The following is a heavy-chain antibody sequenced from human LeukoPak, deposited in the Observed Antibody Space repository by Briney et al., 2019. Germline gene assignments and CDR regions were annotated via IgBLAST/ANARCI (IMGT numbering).Heavy chain of an antibody. CDR1: GFTFSSYA. CDR3: ARDLSDIVVVVAATPKDDYYYGMDV. J-gene: IGHJ6*04. CDR2: ISYDGSNK. Sequence: GRSLRLSCAASGFTFSSYAMHWVRQAPGKGLEWVAVISYDGSNKYYADSVKGRFTISRDNSKNTLYLQMNSLRAEDTAVYYCARDLSDIVVVVAATPKDDYYYGMDVRGKGTTVTVSS. V-gene: IGHV3-30*04. D-gene: IGHD2-15*01.